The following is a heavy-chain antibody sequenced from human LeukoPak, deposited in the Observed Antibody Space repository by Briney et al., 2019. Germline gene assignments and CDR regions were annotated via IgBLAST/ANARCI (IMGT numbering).Heavy chain of an antibody. V-gene: IGHV3-33*08. J-gene: IGHJ4*02. Sequence: TGGSLRLSCAASGFPFSSYVMGWVRQAPGKGLEWVAVIWYDGSRKYYADSVQGRFTISRDNSKNTLYLQMSSLRADDTAVYFCAREAHYDGSGYYFDYWGQGTLVTVSS. D-gene: IGHD3-22*01. CDR1: GFPFSSYV. CDR3: AREAHYDGSGYYFDY. CDR2: IWYDGSRK.